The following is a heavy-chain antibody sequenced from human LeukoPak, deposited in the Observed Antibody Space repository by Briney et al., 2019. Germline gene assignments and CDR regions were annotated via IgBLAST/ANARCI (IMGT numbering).Heavy chain of an antibody. V-gene: IGHV3-33*06. CDR2: IWYDGSNK. CDR3: AKDGGMMGAFDI. J-gene: IGHJ3*02. D-gene: IGHD3-16*01. Sequence: PGGSLRLSCAASGFTFSSYGMHWVRQAPGKGLEWVAVIWYDGSNKYYADSVKGRFTISRDNSKNTLYLQMNSLRAEDTAVYYCAKDGGMMGAFDIWGQGTMVTVSS. CDR1: GFTFSSYG.